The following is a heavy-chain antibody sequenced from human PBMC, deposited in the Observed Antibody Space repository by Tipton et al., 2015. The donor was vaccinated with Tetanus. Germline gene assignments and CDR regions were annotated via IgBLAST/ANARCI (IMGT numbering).Heavy chain of an antibody. D-gene: IGHD3/OR15-3a*01. CDR1: GYTFTHYG. V-gene: IGHV1-18*01. CDR2: ISPFNENV. Sequence: QLVQSGAEVKKPGASVKVSCKASGYTFTHYGVNWVRQAPGQGLEWMGWISPFNENVNYAEKFRGRLTMTTDRSTGTVSMDLRSLKSDDTAIYYCARGRGLGPHEYFEHRGQGTLVTVSS. J-gene: IGHJ5*02. CDR3: ARGRGLGPHEYFEH.